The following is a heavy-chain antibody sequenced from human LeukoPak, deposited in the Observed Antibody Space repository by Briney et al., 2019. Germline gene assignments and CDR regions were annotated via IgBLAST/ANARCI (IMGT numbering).Heavy chain of an antibody. D-gene: IGHD3-10*01. Sequence: GGSLRLSCAASGFTFSSYSMNWVRQAPGKGLEWVTLISYDGSEKHYADSVKGRFTISRDNPKNTLYMQMNSLRPEDTALYYCARTYGTGSMYYFHYWGQGTLVTVSS. J-gene: IGHJ4*02. CDR2: ISYDGSEK. CDR3: ARTYGTGSMYYFHY. CDR1: GFTFSSYS. V-gene: IGHV3-30*03.